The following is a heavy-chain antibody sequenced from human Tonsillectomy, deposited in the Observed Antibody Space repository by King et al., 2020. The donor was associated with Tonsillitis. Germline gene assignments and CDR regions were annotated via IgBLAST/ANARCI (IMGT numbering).Heavy chain of an antibody. Sequence: VQLVESGGGLVQPGGSLRLSCAASGFTFSSYDMHWVRQATGKGLEWVSAIGTAGVTYYAGSVKGRFTISRENAKNSLYFQMNSLRAEDTAVYYCARGYYSDFFDYWGQGTLVTVSS. J-gene: IGHJ4*02. CDR2: IGTAGVT. CDR1: GFTFSSYD. V-gene: IGHV3-13*01. D-gene: IGHD2-15*01. CDR3: ARGYYSDFFDY.